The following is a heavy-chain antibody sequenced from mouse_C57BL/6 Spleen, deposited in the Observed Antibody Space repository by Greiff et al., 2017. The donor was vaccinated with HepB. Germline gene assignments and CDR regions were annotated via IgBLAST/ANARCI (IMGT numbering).Heavy chain of an antibody. CDR1: GYTFTSYW. CDR2: IDPSDSET. CDR3: ARSPYSNYNYAMDY. D-gene: IGHD2-5*01. Sequence: VQLQQPGAELVRPGSSVKLSCKASGYTFTSYWMHWVKQRPIQGLEWIGNIDPSDSETHYNQKFKDKATLTVDKSSSTAYMQLSSLTSEDSAVYYCARSPYSNYNYAMDYWGQGTSVTVSS. V-gene: IGHV1-52*01. J-gene: IGHJ4*01.